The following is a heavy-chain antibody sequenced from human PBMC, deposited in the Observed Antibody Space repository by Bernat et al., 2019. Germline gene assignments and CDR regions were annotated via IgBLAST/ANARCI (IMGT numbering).Heavy chain of an antibody. D-gene: IGHD3-10*01. CDR2: ISAYNGNT. CDR1: TFTSYG. V-gene: IGHV1-18*01. Sequence: TFTSYGISWVRQAPGQGLEWMGWISAYNGNTNYAQKLQGRVTMTTDTSTSTAYMELRSLRSDDTAVYYCARDAQYYYGSGRTRRDWFDPWG. CDR3: ARDAQYYYGSGRTRRDWFDP. J-gene: IGHJ5*02.